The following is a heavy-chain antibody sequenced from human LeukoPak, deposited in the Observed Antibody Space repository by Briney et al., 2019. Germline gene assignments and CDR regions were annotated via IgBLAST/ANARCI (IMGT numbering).Heavy chain of an antibody. J-gene: IGHJ4*02. Sequence: PGGSLRLSCAASGFTFSNYGMHWVRQAPGKGLDWVTVISYDGSYQYYADSVKGRFTISRDNSKNTLYLQMNSLRAEDTAVYYCAREMGDLYYYDSSGYGYWGQGTLVTVSS. D-gene: IGHD3-22*01. V-gene: IGHV3-30*03. CDR2: ISYDGSYQ. CDR3: AREMGDLYYYDSSGYGY. CDR1: GFTFSNYG.